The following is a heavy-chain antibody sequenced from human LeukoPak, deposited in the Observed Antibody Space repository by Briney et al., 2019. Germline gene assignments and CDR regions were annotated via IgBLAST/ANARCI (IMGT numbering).Heavy chain of an antibody. V-gene: IGHV4-34*01. CDR1: GESFSGYY. J-gene: IGHJ4*02. CDR2: INHSGST. CDR3: ARSDIAAAGAPFDY. D-gene: IGHD6-13*01. Sequence: SETLSLTCAVYGESFSGYYWSWIRQPPGKGLEWIGEINHSGSTNYNPSLKSRVTISVDTSKNQFSLKLSSVTAADTAVYYCARSDIAAAGAPFDYWGQGTLVTVSS.